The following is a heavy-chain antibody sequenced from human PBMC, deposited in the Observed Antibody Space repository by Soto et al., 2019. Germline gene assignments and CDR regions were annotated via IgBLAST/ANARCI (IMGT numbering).Heavy chain of an antibody. CDR1: GFTFSSYA. D-gene: IGHD3-10*01. CDR2: ISGSGGST. J-gene: IGHJ6*03. Sequence: GGSLRLSCAASGFTFSSYAMSWVRQAPGKGLEWVSAISGSGGSTYYADSVKGRFTISRDNSKNTLYLQMNSLRAEDTAVYYCAKAYYYGSGKRFVPGNYYYYMDVWGKGTTVTVSS. V-gene: IGHV3-23*01. CDR3: AKAYYYGSGKRFVPGNYYYYMDV.